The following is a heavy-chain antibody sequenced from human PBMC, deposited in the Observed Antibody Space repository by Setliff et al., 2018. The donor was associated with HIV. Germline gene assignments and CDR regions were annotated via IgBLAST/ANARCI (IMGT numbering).Heavy chain of an antibody. CDR2: IIPIFGTA. CDR3: ARCRGTRYFDWLPMDV. V-gene: IGHV1-69*05. J-gene: IGHJ6*02. D-gene: IGHD3-9*01. Sequence: ASVKVSCKASGGTFSSYAISWVRQATGQGLQWMGGIIPIFGTANYAQKFQGRVTITTDESTSTAYMELSSLRSEDTAVYYCARCRGTRYFDWLPMDVWGQGTTVTVSS. CDR1: GGTFSSYA.